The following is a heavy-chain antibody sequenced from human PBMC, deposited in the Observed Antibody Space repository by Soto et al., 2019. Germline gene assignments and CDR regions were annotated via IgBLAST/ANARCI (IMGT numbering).Heavy chain of an antibody. V-gene: IGHV3-23*01. J-gene: IGHJ4*02. Sequence: GGSLRLSCAASGFTFSSYAMSWVRQAPGKGLEWVSAISGSGGSTYYADSVKGRFTISRDNSKNTLYLQMNSLRAEDTAVYYCAKDLGPYCGGDCYSNWGQGTLVTVSS. D-gene: IGHD2-21*02. CDR3: AKDLGPYCGGDCYSN. CDR1: GFTFSSYA. CDR2: ISGSGGST.